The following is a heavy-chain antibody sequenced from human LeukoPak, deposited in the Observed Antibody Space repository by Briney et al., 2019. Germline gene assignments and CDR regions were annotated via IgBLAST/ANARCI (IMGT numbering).Heavy chain of an antibody. D-gene: IGHD5-18*01. CDR3: ARDTAMDGSFDY. CDR1: GGSISSSGYY. J-gene: IGHJ4*02. CDR2: IYYSGST. Sequence: SETLSLTCTVSGGSISSSGYYWGWIRQPPGKGLEWIGSIYYSGSTYYNPSLKSRVTISVDTSKNQFSLKLSSVTAADTAVYYCARDTAMDGSFDYWGQGTLVTVSS. V-gene: IGHV4-39*02.